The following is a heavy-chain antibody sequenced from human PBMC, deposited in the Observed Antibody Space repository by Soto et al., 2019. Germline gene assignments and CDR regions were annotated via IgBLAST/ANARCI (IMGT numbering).Heavy chain of an antibody. CDR2: IYYSGTT. Sequence: SETLSLTCTVSGGSISSGDYYWSWVRQPPGKGLQCIGSIYYSGTTYYNPSLTSRISMSVDTSKNQFSLRLTSVTAADTAVYYCARGNHGYDYWGQGTLVTVSS. J-gene: IGHJ4*02. D-gene: IGHD5-12*01. CDR3: ARGNHGYDY. CDR1: GGSISSGDYY. V-gene: IGHV4-30-4*01.